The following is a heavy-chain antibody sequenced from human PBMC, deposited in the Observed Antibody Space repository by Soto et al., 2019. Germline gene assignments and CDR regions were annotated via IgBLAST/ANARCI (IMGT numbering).Heavy chain of an antibody. J-gene: IGHJ4*02. CDR1: GFVFRNYW. V-gene: IGHV3-7*01. CDR3: TRDWDS. CDR2: IKQDGSET. Sequence: QLVESGRKLVQPGGSLRLSCAVSGFVFRNYWMAWARQAPGKGLEWVAVIKQDGSETHYVDSVRGRFTISRDNAWDSLYLEMNSLRVDDTAVYHCTRDWDSWGQGTLVTVSS.